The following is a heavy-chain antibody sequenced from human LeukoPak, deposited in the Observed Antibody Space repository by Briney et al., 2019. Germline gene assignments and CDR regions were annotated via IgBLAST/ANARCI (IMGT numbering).Heavy chain of an antibody. J-gene: IGHJ4*02. D-gene: IGHD5-18*01. CDR1: GYSFTNYW. V-gene: IGHV5-51*01. Sequence: GESLKISCKGSGYSFTNYWIGWVRQMPGKGLEWMGIIYPGDSDTRYSPSFQGQVTISADKSISTAYLQWSSLKASDTAMYYRARADAAMLSYFGYWGQGTLVTVSS. CDR2: IYPGDSDT. CDR3: ARADAAMLSYFGY.